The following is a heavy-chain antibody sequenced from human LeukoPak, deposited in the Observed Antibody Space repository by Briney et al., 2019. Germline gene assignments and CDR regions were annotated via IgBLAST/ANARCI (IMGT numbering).Heavy chain of an antibody. J-gene: IGHJ6*02. V-gene: IGHV3-21*01. CDR2: ISGGSSYI. CDR3: ARGPNCSGGTCYSNYHYYGMDV. D-gene: IGHD2-15*01. CDR1: GFTFSSYW. Sequence: GGSLRLSCAASGFTFSSYWMSWVRQAPGKGLEWVASISGGSSYIFYADSMKGRFTISRDNAKNSLYLQMNSLRAEDTAVYYCARGPNCSGGTCYSNYHYYGMDVWGQGTTVTVSS.